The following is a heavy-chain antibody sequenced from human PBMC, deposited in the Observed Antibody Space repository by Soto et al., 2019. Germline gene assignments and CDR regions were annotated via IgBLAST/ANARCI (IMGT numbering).Heavy chain of an antibody. V-gene: IGHV4-59*01. J-gene: IGHJ6*02. CDR3: ARENRDYYGMDV. CDR1: GGSISSYY. CDR2: IYYSGST. Sequence: SETLSLTCTVSGGSISSYYWSWIRQPPGKGLEWIGYIYYSGSTNYNPSLKSRVTISVDTSKNQFSLKLSSVTAADTAVYYCARENRDYYGMDVWGQGTTVTVSS.